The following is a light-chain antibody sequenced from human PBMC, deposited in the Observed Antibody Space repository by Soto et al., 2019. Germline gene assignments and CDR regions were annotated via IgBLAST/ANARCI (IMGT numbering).Light chain of an antibody. V-gene: IGKV1-12*01. J-gene: IGKJ4*01. CDR2: KAS. CDR3: HQDNSFPLT. Sequence: DIQMTQSPSFVSASLGDRVTITCRASQDISSCLSWYQQKPGTAPTLLVYKASTLQDGVPSRFSGSGSGTDFTLTISSLQPEDFGTYYCHQDNSFPLTFGGGTKVEIK. CDR1: QDISSC.